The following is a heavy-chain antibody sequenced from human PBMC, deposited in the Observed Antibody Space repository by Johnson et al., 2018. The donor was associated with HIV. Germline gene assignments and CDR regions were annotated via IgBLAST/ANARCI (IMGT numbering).Heavy chain of an antibody. CDR2: IWYDGSNK. CDR1: GFTFSSYG. V-gene: IGHV3-33*03. J-gene: IGHJ3*02. CDR3: TTVAFLQEDDSSGWIAFDI. Sequence: QVQLVESGGGVVQPGRSLRLSCAASGFTFSSYGMHWVRQAPGKGLEWVAVIWYDGSNKNYADSVKGRFTISRDNAKNSLYLQMNSLKTEDTAVYYCTTVAFLQEDDSSGWIAFDIWGQGTMVTVSS. D-gene: IGHD3-22*01.